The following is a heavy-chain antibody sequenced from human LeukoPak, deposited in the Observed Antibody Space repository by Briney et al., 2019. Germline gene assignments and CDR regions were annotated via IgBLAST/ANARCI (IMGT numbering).Heavy chain of an antibody. V-gene: IGHV3-23*01. CDR3: ARDCSASSSDYYPLGY. CDR1: GFTFSSYA. D-gene: IGHD3-22*01. Sequence: GGSLRLSCAASGFTFSSYAMSWVRQAPGKGLEWVSAISGSGGSTYYADSVKSRFTISRDNSKNTVYLQMNSLRAEDTAVYYCARDCSASSSDYYPLGYWGQGTLVTVSS. CDR2: ISGSGGST. J-gene: IGHJ4*02.